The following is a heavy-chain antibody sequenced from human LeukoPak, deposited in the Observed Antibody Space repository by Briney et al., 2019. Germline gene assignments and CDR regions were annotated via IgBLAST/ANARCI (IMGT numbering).Heavy chain of an antibody. CDR1: GGSISSYY. D-gene: IGHD6-6*01. Sequence: PSETLSLTCTVSGGSISSYYWSWFRQPAGKGLEWIGRIYTSGSTNYNPSLKSRVTMSVETSKNQFSLKLSSVTAAETAVSYCASSARYSSSSPYYFDYSGPGTLVTTSS. J-gene: IGHJ4*02. V-gene: IGHV4-4*07. CDR2: IYTSGST. CDR3: ASSARYSSSSPYYFDY.